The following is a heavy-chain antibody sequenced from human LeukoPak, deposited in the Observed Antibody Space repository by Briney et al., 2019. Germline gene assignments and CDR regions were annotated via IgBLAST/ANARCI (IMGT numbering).Heavy chain of an antibody. J-gene: IGHJ6*03. Sequence: SETLSLTCTVSGGSISSYYWSWIRQPPGKGLEWIGYIYYSGSTNYNPSLKSRVTISVDTSKNQFSLKLSSVTAADTAVYYCARKKRTVSTAYYYYYYYMDVWGKGTTVTASS. V-gene: IGHV4-59*01. CDR1: GGSISSYY. CDR2: IYYSGST. CDR3: ARKKRTVSTAYYYYYYYMDV. D-gene: IGHD4-17*01.